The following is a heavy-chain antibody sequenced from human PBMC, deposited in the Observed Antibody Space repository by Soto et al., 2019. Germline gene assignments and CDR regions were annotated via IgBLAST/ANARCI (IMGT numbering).Heavy chain of an antibody. Sequence: GXGPTLVNPTQTLTLTCSFPGFSLSTSGVGVGWIRQSPGKALEWLALIYWSGDEHYRPSLKSRLSIIKDTSKNHVVLIMTDMDPVDTATYYCARGLATLPVFAFDIWGQGTMVTVSS. J-gene: IGHJ3*02. CDR1: GFSLSTSGVG. CDR2: IYWSGDE. CDR3: ARGLATLPVFAFDI. D-gene: IGHD6-6*01. V-gene: IGHV2-5*01.